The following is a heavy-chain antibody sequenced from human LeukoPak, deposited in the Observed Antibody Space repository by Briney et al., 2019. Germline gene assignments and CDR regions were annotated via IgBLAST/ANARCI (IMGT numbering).Heavy chain of an antibody. Sequence: GGSLRLSCAASGFTFSSYGMRWVRQAPGKGLEWVAVIRYDGSNKYYADAVKGRFTISRDNSKNTLYLQMNSLRAEDTAVYYCAKLGFGEPIGDYWGQGTLVTVSS. CDR3: AKLGFGEPIGDY. J-gene: IGHJ4*02. V-gene: IGHV3-30*02. CDR1: GFTFSSYG. D-gene: IGHD3-10*01. CDR2: IRYDGSNK.